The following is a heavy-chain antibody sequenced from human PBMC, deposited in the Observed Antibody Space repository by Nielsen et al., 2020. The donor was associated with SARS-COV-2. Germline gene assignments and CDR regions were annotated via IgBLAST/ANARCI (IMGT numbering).Heavy chain of an antibody. Sequence: SGPTLVIPTQTLTLTCTFSGFSLSTSGMCVRGIRQPPGKALEWLARIDWDDDSYYRKSLKIRLTVSKGTSKSQVVLTMTNLDPMDTATYYCARSYSITGDSDYHYLDVWGRGTTVTVSS. CDR3: ARSYSITGDSDYHYLDV. V-gene: IGHV2-70*11. D-gene: IGHD5-18*01. CDR1: GFSLSTSGMC. CDR2: IDWDDDS. J-gene: IGHJ6*03.